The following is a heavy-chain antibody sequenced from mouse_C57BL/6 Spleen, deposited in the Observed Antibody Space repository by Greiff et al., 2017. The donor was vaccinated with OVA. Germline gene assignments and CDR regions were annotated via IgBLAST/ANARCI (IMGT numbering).Heavy chain of an antibody. Sequence: EVKLVESGAELVRPGASVKLSCTASGFNIKDDYMHWVKQRPEQGLEWIGWIDPENGDTEYASKFQGKATITADTSSNTAYLQLSSLTSEDTAVYYCTTRVEFAYWGQGTLVTVSA. J-gene: IGHJ3*01. CDR2: IDPENGDT. V-gene: IGHV14-4*01. CDR3: TTRVEFAY. CDR1: GFNIKDDY.